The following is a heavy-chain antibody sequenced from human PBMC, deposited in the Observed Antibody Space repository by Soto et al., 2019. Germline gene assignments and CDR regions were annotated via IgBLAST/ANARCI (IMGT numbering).Heavy chain of an antibody. D-gene: IGHD3-22*01. CDR3: AKVKSAGGYYDSSGYPFDY. CDR2: ISGSGGST. Sequence: GSLRLSCAASGFTFSSYAMSWVRQAPGKGLEWVSAISGSGGSTYYADSVKGRFTISRDNSKNTLYLQMNSLRAEDTAVYYCAKVKSAGGYYDSSGYPFDYWGQGTLVTVSS. V-gene: IGHV3-23*01. J-gene: IGHJ4*02. CDR1: GFTFSSYA.